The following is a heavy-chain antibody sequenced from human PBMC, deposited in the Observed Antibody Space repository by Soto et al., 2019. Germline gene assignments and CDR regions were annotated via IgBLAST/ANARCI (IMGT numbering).Heavy chain of an antibody. CDR3: ARAAYYYDSSGYYPGDY. J-gene: IGHJ4*02. V-gene: IGHV1-58*02. Sequence: SVKVSCKASGFTFTSSAMQWVRQARGQRLEWIGWIVVGSGNTNYAQKFQERVTITRDMSTSTAYMELSSLRSEDTAVYYCARAAYYYDSSGYYPGDYWGQGSLVTVSS. CDR2: IVVGSGNT. D-gene: IGHD3-22*01. CDR1: GFTFTSSA.